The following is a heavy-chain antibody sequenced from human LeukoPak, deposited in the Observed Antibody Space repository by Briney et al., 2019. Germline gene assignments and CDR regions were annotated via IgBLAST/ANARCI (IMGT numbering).Heavy chain of an antibody. Sequence: SQTLSLTCTVSGGSISSGGYYWSWIRQHPGKGLEWIGYIYYSGSTYYNPSLKSRVTISVDTSKNQFSLKLSSVTAADTAVYYCARVSIMKVVVLDIWGQGTMVTVSS. CDR2: IYYSGST. D-gene: IGHD3-22*01. J-gene: IGHJ3*02. V-gene: IGHV4-31*03. CDR3: ARVSIMKVVVLDI. CDR1: GGSISSGGYY.